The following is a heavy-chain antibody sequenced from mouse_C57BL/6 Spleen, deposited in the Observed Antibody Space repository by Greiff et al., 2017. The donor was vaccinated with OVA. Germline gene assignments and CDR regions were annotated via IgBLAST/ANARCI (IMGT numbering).Heavy chain of an antibody. V-gene: IGHV1-82*01. J-gene: IGHJ3*01. Sequence: VKLQQSGPELVKPGASVKISCKASGYAFSSSWMNWVKQRPGKGLEWIGRIYPGDGDTNYNGKFKGKATLTADKSSSTAYMQLSSLTSEDSAVYFCARSLYYGNYPFAYWGQGTLVTVSA. CDR3: ARSLYYGNYPFAY. CDR1: GYAFSSSW. CDR2: IYPGDGDT. D-gene: IGHD2-1*01.